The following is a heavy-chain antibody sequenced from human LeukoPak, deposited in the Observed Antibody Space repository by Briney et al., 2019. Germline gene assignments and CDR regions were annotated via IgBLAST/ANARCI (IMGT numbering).Heavy chain of an antibody. D-gene: IGHD3-22*01. CDR1: GGSISSYY. J-gene: IGHJ4*02. Sequence: SETLSLTCTVSGGSISSYYWSWIRQPPGKRLEWIGYIYYSGSTNYNPSLKSRVTISVDTSKNQFSLKLSSVTAADTAVYYCARAIYYYDSSGYFDWGQGTLVTVYS. CDR3: ARAIYYYDSSGYFD. V-gene: IGHV4-59*01. CDR2: IYYSGST.